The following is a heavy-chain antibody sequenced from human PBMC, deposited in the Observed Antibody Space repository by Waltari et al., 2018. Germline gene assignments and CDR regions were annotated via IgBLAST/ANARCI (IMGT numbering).Heavy chain of an antibody. V-gene: IGHV4-34*01. Sequence: QVQLQQWGAGLLKPSETLSLTCAVYGGSFSGYYWSWIRQPPGKGLEWIGEINHSGSTNYNPSLKSRVTISVDTSKNQFSLKLSSVTAADTAVYYCARPSWGTAQPFSYGMDVWGQGTTVTVSS. D-gene: IGHD5-18*01. CDR2: INHSGST. CDR3: ARPSWGTAQPFSYGMDV. CDR1: GGSFSGYY. J-gene: IGHJ6*02.